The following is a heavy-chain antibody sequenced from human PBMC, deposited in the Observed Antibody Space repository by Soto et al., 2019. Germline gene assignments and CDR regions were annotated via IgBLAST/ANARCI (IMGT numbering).Heavy chain of an antibody. J-gene: IGHJ5*01. CDR2: ISYSGDRQ. Sequence: GGSLRLSCVASGFTFADYAMHWVRRIPGKGLEWVAVISYSGDRQYYAESVKGRFTISRDNSKKTLYLQMFSLTSGDSAVFYCARTPAAMITDRYNWFDSWGQGTQVTVSS. V-gene: IGHV3-30*01. D-gene: IGHD3-16*01. CDR1: GFTFADYA. CDR3: ARTPAAMITDRYNWFDS.